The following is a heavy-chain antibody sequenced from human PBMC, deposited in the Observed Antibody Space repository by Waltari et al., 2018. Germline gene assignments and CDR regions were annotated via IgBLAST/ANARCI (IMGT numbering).Heavy chain of an antibody. J-gene: IGHJ5*02. CDR2: IYYSGST. V-gene: IGHV4-30-4*08. CDR1: GGSISSGDYY. D-gene: IGHD4-17*01. Sequence: QVQLQESGPGLVKPSQTLSLTCTVSGGSISSGDYYWSWIRQPPGKGLGWIGYIYYSGSTYPNPSLEGRVTISVDTSKNQFSLKLSSVTAADAAVYYCARVPYGDYRGDWFDPWGQGTLVTVSS. CDR3: ARVPYGDYRGDWFDP.